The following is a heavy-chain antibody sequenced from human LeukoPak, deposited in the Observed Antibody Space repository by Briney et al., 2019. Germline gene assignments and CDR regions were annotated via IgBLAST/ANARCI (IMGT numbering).Heavy chain of an antibody. J-gene: IGHJ4*02. CDR2: IYYSGST. CDR1: GGSISSYY. Sequence: SETLSLTCTVSGGSISSYYWSWIRQPPGKGLEWIGYIYYSGSTNYSPSLKSRVTISVDTSKNQFSLKLSSVTAADTAVYYCARGYYDSSGYWGFDYWGQGTLVTVSS. D-gene: IGHD3-22*01. V-gene: IGHV4-59*01. CDR3: ARGYYDSSGYWGFDY.